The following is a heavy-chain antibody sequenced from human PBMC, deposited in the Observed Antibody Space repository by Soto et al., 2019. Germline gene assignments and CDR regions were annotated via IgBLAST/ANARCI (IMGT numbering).Heavy chain of an antibody. Sequence: SETLSLTCTVSGGSISSYYWSWIRQPPGKGLEWIGYIYYSGSTNYNPSLKSRVTISVDTSKNQFSLKLSSVTAADTAVYYCARDYANGGSDYWGQGTLVTVSS. CDR2: IYYSGST. D-gene: IGHD3-10*01. CDR1: GGSISSYY. CDR3: ARDYANGGSDY. J-gene: IGHJ4*02. V-gene: IGHV4-59*01.